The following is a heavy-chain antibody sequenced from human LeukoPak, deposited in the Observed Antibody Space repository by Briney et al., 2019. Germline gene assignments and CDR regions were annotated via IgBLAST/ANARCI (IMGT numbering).Heavy chain of an antibody. J-gene: IGHJ6*04. CDR1: GGSSSGYY. V-gene: IGHV4-34*01. Sequence: PSETLSLTCAVCGGSSSGYYWTWVRQPPGKVREWMGEINHKVATNYNTSSKTQVTISLDTSRNQFSLKLSAVTPADTAVYYCARGPHFYGSGSYEYSYYYYYYGMDVWGKGTAVTVYS. CDR3: ARGPHFYGSGSYEYSYYYYYYGMDV. CDR2: INHKVAT. D-gene: IGHD3-10*01.